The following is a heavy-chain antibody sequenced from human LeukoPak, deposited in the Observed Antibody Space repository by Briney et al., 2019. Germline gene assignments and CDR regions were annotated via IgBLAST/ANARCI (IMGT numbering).Heavy chain of an antibody. D-gene: IGHD3-3*01. CDR2: IYHSGST. CDR3: ARGHYDFYY. V-gene: IGHV4-38-2*01. Sequence: SETLSLTCAVSGYSISSGYYWGWIRQPPGKGLEWIGSIYHSGSTYYNPSLKSRVTISVDTSKNQFSLKLSSVTAADTAVYYCARGHYDFYYWGQGTLVTVSS. CDR1: GYSISSGYY. J-gene: IGHJ4*02.